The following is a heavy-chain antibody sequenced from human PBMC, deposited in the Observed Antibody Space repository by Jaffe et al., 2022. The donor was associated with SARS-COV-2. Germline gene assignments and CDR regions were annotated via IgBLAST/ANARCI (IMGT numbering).Heavy chain of an antibody. CDR1: GFTFSTYW. CDR3: ARASVWSKGPFDY. J-gene: IGHJ4*02. D-gene: IGHD3-3*01. Sequence: EVQLVESGGGLVQPGDSLRLSCSASGFTFSTYWMTWVRQAPGKGLEWVANIKVDGSETNYVDSVKGRFTISRDNAENSLYLQMNSLRAEDTAVYYCARASVWSKGPFDYWGQGTLVTVSS. V-gene: IGHV3-7*01. CDR2: IKVDGSET.